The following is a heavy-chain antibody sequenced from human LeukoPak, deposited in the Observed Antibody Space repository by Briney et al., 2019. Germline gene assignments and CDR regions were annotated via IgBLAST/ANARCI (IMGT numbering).Heavy chain of an antibody. CDR2: IYYSGNT. CDR3: ARGRPHCSGGSCYLDYFDY. CDR1: GGSVSSGSYY. V-gene: IGHV4-61*01. Sequence: SETLSLTCTVSGGSVSSGSYYWSWIRQPPGKGLEWIGYIYYSGNTNYNPSLKSRVAISVDTSKNQFSLKLSSVTAADTAVYYCARGRPHCSGGSCYLDYFDYWGQGTLVTVSS. J-gene: IGHJ4*02. D-gene: IGHD2-15*01.